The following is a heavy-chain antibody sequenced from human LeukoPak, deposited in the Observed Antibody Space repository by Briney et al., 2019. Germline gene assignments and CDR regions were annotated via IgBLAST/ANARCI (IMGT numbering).Heavy chain of an antibody. CDR3: AKDMGYCSSTSCNDAFDI. D-gene: IGHD2-2*01. CDR2: ISWNSGSI. Sequence: PGRSLRPSCAASGFTFDDYAMHWVRQAPGKGLEWVSGISWNSGSIGYADSVKGRFTISRDNAKNSLYLQMNSPRAEDTALYYCAKDMGYCSSTSCNDAFDIWGQGTMVTVSS. V-gene: IGHV3-9*01. CDR1: GFTFDDYA. J-gene: IGHJ3*02.